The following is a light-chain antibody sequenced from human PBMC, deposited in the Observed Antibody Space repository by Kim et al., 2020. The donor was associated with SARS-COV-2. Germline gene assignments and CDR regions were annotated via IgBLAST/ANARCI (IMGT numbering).Light chain of an antibody. CDR3: QSFDSSLTTV. Sequence: QSVLTQPPSVSGAPGQRVTISCTGSSSNIGAGYDVHWYQQLPGTAPKLLIYDNNNRPSGVTDRFSGSKSGTSASLAITGLQTEDEADYYCQSFDSSLTTVFETGTKVTVL. J-gene: IGLJ1*01. CDR1: SSNIGAGYD. V-gene: IGLV1-40*01. CDR2: DNN.